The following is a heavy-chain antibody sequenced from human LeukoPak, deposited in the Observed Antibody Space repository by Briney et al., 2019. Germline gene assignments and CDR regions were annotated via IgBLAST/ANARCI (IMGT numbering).Heavy chain of an antibody. D-gene: IGHD6-13*01. CDR1: GYTFTSYG. Sequence: ASVKVSCKASGYTFTSYGINWVRQATGQGLEWMGWMNPNSGNTGYAQKFQGRVTMTRNTSISTAYMELSSLRSEDTAVYYCARGLVAAAGGYNWFDPWGQGTLVTVSS. CDR3: ARGLVAAAGGYNWFDP. CDR2: MNPNSGNT. J-gene: IGHJ5*02. V-gene: IGHV1-8*02.